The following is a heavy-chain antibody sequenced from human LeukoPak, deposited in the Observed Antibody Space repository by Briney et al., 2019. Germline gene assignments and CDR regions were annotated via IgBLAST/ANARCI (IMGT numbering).Heavy chain of an antibody. V-gene: IGHV3-23*01. CDR1: GFTFSNYW. CDR3: WLLSFDY. Sequence: GGSLRLSCAASGFTFSNYWMSWVRQAPGKGLEWVSAISGSGGSTYYADSVKGRFTISRDNSKNTLYLQMNSLRAEDTAVYFDWLLSFDYWGQGTLVTVSS. J-gene: IGHJ4*02. D-gene: IGHD3-9*01. CDR2: ISGSGGST.